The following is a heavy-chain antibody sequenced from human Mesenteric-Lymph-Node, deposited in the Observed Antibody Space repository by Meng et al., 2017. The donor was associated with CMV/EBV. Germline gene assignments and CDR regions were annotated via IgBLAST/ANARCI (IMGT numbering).Heavy chain of an antibody. CDR1: GYGFISYD. CDR3: ARERSGYLDS. D-gene: IGHD3-16*02. Sequence: VSCEAFGYGFISYDINWVRQAPGQGLEWMGWMNPNSGNTVYAQMFQGRVTMTRNTSISTAYMELSSVRSEDTAVYYCARERSGYLDSWGQGALVTVSS. J-gene: IGHJ4*02. V-gene: IGHV1-8*01. CDR2: MNPNSGNT.